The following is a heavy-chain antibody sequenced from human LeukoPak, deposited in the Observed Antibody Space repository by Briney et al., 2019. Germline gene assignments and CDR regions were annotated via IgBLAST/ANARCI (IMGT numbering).Heavy chain of an antibody. CDR1: GGSISSYY. Sequence: SETLSLTCTVSGGSISSYYWSWIRQPAGKGLEWIGRIYTSGSTNYNPSLKSRATMSVDTSKNQFSLRLSSVNAADTAVYFCAREGTSGGLNWLDPWGQGTLVTVSS. D-gene: IGHD3-10*01. CDR3: AREGTSGGLNWLDP. V-gene: IGHV4-4*07. J-gene: IGHJ5*02. CDR2: IYTSGST.